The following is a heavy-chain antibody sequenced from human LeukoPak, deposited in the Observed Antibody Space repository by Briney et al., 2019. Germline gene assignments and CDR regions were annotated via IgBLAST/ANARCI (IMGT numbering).Heavy chain of an antibody. J-gene: IGHJ4*02. CDR2: INHSGST. CDR1: GGSFSGYY. CDR3: ARAVMVRAVICRTFDY. V-gene: IGHV4-34*01. D-gene: IGHD3-10*01. Sequence: PSETLSLTCAVYGGSFSGYYWSWIRQPPGKGLEWIGEINHSGSTNYNPSLKSRVTISVDTSKNQFSLKLSSVTAADTAVYYCARAVMVRAVICRTFDYWGQGTLVTVSS.